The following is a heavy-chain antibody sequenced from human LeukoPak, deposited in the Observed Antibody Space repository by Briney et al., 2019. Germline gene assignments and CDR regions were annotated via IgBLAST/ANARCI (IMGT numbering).Heavy chain of an antibody. J-gene: IGHJ4*02. Sequence: GGSLRLSCAASGFTFSGYAMNWVRQAPGKGLEWVSDTSGSGAGTYYADSVKGRFTISRDNSKNTLYLQMNSLRADDTAVYYCAKMVREFYTISYYFDYWGQGTLVTVSS. CDR1: GFTFSGYA. V-gene: IGHV3-23*01. CDR2: TSGSGAGT. D-gene: IGHD2-8*01. CDR3: AKMVREFYTISYYFDY.